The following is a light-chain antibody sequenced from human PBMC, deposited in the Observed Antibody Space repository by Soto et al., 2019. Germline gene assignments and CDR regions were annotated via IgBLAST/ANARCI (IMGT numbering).Light chain of an antibody. V-gene: IGLV2-11*01. CDR2: DVS. CDR1: SSDVGGYTY. CDR3: CSYAGRYTYV. Sequence: QAVVTQPPSASGTPGQRVTISCSGTSSDVGGYTYVSWYQQHPGKAPKVMIYDVSKRPSGIPDRFSGSKSGNTASLTISGLQSEDEADYYCCSYAGRYTYVFGTGTKLTVL. J-gene: IGLJ1*01.